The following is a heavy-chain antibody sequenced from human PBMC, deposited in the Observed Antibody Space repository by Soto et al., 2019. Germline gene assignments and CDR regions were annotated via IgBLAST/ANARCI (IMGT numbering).Heavy chain of an antibody. J-gene: IGHJ6*02. V-gene: IGHV3-53*02. CDR3: ARDYSSSRYYGMDV. CDR2: IYSGGSA. D-gene: IGHD3-22*01. Sequence: EVQLVETGGGLIQPGGSLRFSGAASGFTVSSNYMSWVRQAPGKGLEWVSVIYSGGSAYYADSVKGRFTISRDNSKTTLYIQMNSLRAEDTAVYYCARDYSSSRYYGMDVWGQGTTVPVSS. CDR1: GFTVSSNY.